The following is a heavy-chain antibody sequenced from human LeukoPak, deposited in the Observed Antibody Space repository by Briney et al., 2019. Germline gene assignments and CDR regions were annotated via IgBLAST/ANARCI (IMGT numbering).Heavy chain of an antibody. V-gene: IGHV4-61*02. CDR2: IHTSGAT. J-gene: IGHJ4*02. CDR1: GGSINSGSYY. Sequence: SETLSLTCTVSGGSINSGSYYWTWIRQPAAKGLEWIGRIHTSGATNYNPSLKSRVTISLNSSKNQFSLKVTSVTAADTAMYYCAREGVAKDFDYWGQGTLVTVSS. CDR3: AREGVAKDFDY. D-gene: IGHD2-15*01.